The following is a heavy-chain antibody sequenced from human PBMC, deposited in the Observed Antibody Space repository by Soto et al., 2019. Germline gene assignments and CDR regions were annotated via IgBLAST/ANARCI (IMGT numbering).Heavy chain of an antibody. CDR3: ARGSSGPYYYGMDV. J-gene: IGHJ6*02. Sequence: PSETLSLTCAVYGGSFSGYYWSWIRQPPGKGLEWIGEINHSGSTNYNPSLKSRVTISVDTSKNQFSLKLSSVTAADTAVYYCARGSSGPYYYGMDVWGQGTTVTVSS. CDR1: GGSFSGYY. D-gene: IGHD3-22*01. CDR2: INHSGST. V-gene: IGHV4-34*01.